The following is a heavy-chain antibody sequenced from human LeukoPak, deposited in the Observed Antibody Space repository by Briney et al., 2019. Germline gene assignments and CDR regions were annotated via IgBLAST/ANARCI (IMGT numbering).Heavy chain of an antibody. CDR3: ARGPEYYYGSGSYYDY. CDR1: GYTFTSYA. J-gene: IGHJ4*02. V-gene: IGHV1-3*01. D-gene: IGHD3-10*01. Sequence: ASVKVSCKASGYTFTSYAMHWVRQAPGQRLEWMGWINAGNGNTKYSQKFQGRVTITRDTSASTAYMELSSLRSEDTAVYYCARGPEYYYGSGSYYDYWGQGTLVTVSS. CDR2: INAGNGNT.